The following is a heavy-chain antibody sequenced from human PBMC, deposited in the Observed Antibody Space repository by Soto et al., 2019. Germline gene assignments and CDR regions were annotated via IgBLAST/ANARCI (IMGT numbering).Heavy chain of an antibody. J-gene: IGHJ4*02. Sequence: QVQLVQSGAEVKKPGASVKVSCKASGYTFTGHYIHWVRQAPGQGPEWMGEIGPASGDTRYAQKFQGRVTMTRDMSITTVYMELNNLSPDDTAVYYCGRGRSGQLVVFYWGQGTPVTVSS. V-gene: IGHV1-2*02. CDR2: IGPASGDT. CDR1: GYTFTGHY. D-gene: IGHD3-10*01. CDR3: GRGRSGQLVVFY.